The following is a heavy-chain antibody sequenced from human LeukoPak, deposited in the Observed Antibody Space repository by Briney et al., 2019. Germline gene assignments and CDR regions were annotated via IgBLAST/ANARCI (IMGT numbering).Heavy chain of an antibody. CDR3: ARDFRGDITAAGGGDS. CDR1: GYTFTDYI. J-gene: IGHJ4*02. V-gene: IGHV1-2*02. D-gene: IGHD6-13*01. Sequence: GASVQVSCKASGYTFTDYIMHWVRQAPGQGLEWMGWINPKSGGTNYARKFQGGVTMTRDTSISTAYMDLSRLTSDDTAVYYCARDFRGDITAAGGGDSWGQGDLVTVSS. CDR2: INPKSGGT.